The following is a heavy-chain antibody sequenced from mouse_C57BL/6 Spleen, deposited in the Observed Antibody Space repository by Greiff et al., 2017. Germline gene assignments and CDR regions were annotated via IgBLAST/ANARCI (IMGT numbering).Heavy chain of an antibody. J-gene: IGHJ4*01. D-gene: IGHD1-1*01. CDR2: IHPNSGST. CDR3: ARSLLLLRSLYYAMDY. V-gene: IGHV1-64*01. CDR1: GYTFTSYW. Sequence: QVQLQQPGAELVKPGASVKLSCKASGYTFTSYWMHWVKQRPGQGLEWIGMIHPNSGSTNYNEKFKSKATLTVDKASSTAYMQLSSLTSEDSAVYYCARSLLLLRSLYYAMDYWGQGTSVTVSS.